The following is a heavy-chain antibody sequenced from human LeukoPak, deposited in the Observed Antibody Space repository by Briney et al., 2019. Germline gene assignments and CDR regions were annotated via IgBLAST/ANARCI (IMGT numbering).Heavy chain of an antibody. CDR2: IYYSGST. CDR3: ARETPPYYYGSGSSSNFDY. V-gene: IGHV4-59*12. D-gene: IGHD3-10*01. Sequence: SETLSLTCTVSGGSISRYYWRWLRQPPGKGVEGIGYIYYSGSTYYNPSLTSRVTISVDTSKNQFSLKLSSVTAADTAVHYCARETPPYYYGSGSSSNFDYWGQGTLVTVSS. J-gene: IGHJ4*02. CDR1: GGSISRYY.